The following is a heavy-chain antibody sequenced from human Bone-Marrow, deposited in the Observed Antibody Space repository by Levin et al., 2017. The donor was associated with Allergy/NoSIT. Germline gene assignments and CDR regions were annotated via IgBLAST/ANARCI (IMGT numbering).Heavy chain of an antibody. D-gene: IGHD3-16*01. J-gene: IGHJ4*02. CDR1: GFTVSSNY. Sequence: PMASVKVSCAASGFTVSSNYMSWVRQAPGKGLEWVSIIYSGGSTYYADSVEGRFTISRDTSKNTLYLQMNSLRAEDTAVYYCAGGLAATRTRDTAYFDYWGQGTLVTVSS. CDR3: AGGLAATRTRDTAYFDY. CDR2: IYSGGST. V-gene: IGHV3-53*01.